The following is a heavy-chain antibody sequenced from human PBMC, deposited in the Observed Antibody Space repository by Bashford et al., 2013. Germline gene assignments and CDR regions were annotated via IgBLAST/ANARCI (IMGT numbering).Heavy chain of an antibody. D-gene: IGHD2-8*02. CDR3: ARDLVSEAFDI. V-gene: IGHV1-2*02. CDR1: GYSFTGSH. J-gene: IGHJ3*02. CDR2: INPNSGDT. Sequence: VASVKVSCKASGYSFTGSHLHWVRQAPGQGLEWLGWINPNSGDTHYAQKFQGRVTMTRDMSISTAYVEVTRLRSDDTAVCFCARDLVSEAFDIWGQGTMVTVSS.